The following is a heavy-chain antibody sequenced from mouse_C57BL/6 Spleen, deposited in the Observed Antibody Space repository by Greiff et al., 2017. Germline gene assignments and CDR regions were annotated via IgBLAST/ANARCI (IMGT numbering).Heavy chain of an antibody. V-gene: IGHV14-3*01. CDR3: ARDYGYGGIYAMDY. Sequence: EVQGVESVAELVRPGASVKLSCTASGFNIKNTYMHWVKQRPEQGLEWIGRIDPANGNTKYAPKFQGKATITADTSSNTAYLQLSSLTSEDTAIYYCARDYGYGGIYAMDYWGQGTSVNVSS. CDR2: IDPANGNT. CDR1: GFNIKNTY. J-gene: IGHJ4*01. D-gene: IGHD2-2*01.